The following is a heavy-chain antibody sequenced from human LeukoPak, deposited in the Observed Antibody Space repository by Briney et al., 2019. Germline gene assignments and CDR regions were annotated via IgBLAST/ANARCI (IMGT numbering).Heavy chain of an antibody. D-gene: IGHD3-22*01. CDR2: ISGSGGST. Sequence: GGSLRLSCAAPGFTFSSYAMSWVRQAPGKGLEWVSAISGSGGSTYYADSVKGRFTISRDNSKNTLYLQMNSLRAEDTAVYYCAKDLLRTGGSGYYYYWGQGTLVTVFS. CDR1: GFTFSSYA. J-gene: IGHJ4*02. V-gene: IGHV3-23*01. CDR3: AKDLLRTGGSGYYYY.